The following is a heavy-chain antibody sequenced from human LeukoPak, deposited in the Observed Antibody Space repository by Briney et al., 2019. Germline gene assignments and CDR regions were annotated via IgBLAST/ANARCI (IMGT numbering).Heavy chain of an antibody. J-gene: IGHJ4*02. CDR1: GLTFSSYA. CDR3: AKVRRSVAYDY. V-gene: IGHV3-23*01. CDR2: ISGSGGTT. Sequence: PGGSLRLSCAASGLTFSSYAMSWVRQAPGKGLEWVSVISGSGGTTYYADSVKGRFTISREDAENSVYLQMNNLRVEDTAIYYCAKVRRSVAYDYWGRGTLVTVSS.